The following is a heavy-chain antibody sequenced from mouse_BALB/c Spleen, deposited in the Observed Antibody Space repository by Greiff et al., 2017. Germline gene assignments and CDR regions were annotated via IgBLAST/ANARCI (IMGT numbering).Heavy chain of an antibody. Sequence: QVQLQQPGAELVRPGASVKLSCKASGYTFTSYWINWVKQRPGQGLEWIGNIYPSDSYTNYNQKFKDKATLTVDKSSSTAYMQLSSPTSEDSAVYYCTRSGGSNPFAYWGQGTLVTVSA. V-gene: IGHV1-69*02. J-gene: IGHJ3*01. CDR1: GYTFTSYW. D-gene: IGHD1-1*02. CDR2: IYPSDSYT. CDR3: TRSGGSNPFAY.